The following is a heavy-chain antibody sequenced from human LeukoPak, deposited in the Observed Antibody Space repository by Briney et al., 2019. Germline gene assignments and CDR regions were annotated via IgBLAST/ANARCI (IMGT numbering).Heavy chain of an antibody. CDR3: ARPSSIAADNWFDP. J-gene: IGHJ5*02. CDR2: IYYSGST. V-gene: IGHV4-39*01. D-gene: IGHD6-13*01. Sequence: SETLSLTCTVSGGSISSSSYYWGWIRPPPGKGLEWIGSIYYSGSTYYNPSLKSRVTISVDTSKNQFSLKLSSVTAADTAVYYCARPSSIAADNWFDPWGQGTLVTVSS. CDR1: GGSISSSSYY.